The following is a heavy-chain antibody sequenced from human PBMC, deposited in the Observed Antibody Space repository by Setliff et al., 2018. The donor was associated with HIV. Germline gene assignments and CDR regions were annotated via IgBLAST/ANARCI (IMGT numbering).Heavy chain of an antibody. J-gene: IGHJ4*02. CDR2: IYSTGST. CDR3: AKGAGFYGDYTFDY. CDR1: GASISSHY. Sequence: LSLTCTVSGASISSHYWSWIRQSPGRELEWIGYIYSTGSTNYNPSLQSRVSISMDASKNKFSLKVTSVTSADTAVYYCAKGAGFYGDYTFDYWGQGHLVTAPQ. V-gene: IGHV4-59*11. D-gene: IGHD4-17*01.